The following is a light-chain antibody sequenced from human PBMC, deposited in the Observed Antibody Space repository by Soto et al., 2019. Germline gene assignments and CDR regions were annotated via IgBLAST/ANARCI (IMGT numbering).Light chain of an antibody. V-gene: IGKV3-11*01. CDR3: QQRNTWPPLFT. J-gene: IGKJ3*01. CDR2: DSS. CDR1: QSVSNY. Sequence: DIVLTQSPATLSLSPGERATLSCRASQSVSNYLAWYQQKPGQAPRLLIYDSSRRATGIPARFSGSGSGPDFTLTISSLELEDFADYYCQQRNTWPPLFTFGPGTKLDIK.